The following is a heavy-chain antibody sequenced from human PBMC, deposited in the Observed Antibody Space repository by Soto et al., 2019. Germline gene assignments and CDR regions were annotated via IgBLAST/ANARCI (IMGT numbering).Heavy chain of an antibody. V-gene: IGHV1-3*01. CDR2: INGGSGKT. CDR3: ARYSGNYQDAFDI. Sequence: ASVKVSCKASGFTFTLYSMHWVRQAPGQRPEWMGWINGGSGKTKYSQKFQGRVTIARDTSASTAYMEVSSLRSEDTAVYYCARYSGNYQDAFDIWGQGTMVTVSS. D-gene: IGHD1-26*01. CDR1: GFTFTLYS. J-gene: IGHJ3*02.